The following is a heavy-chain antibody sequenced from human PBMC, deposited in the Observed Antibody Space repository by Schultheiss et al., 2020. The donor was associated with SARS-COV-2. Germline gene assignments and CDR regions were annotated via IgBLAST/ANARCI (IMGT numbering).Heavy chain of an antibody. V-gene: IGHV3-64*04. D-gene: IGHD6-6*01. J-gene: IGHJ4*02. CDR3: AREREGYSSSSHPFDY. CDR2: ISSNGGST. CDR1: GFTFSSYG. Sequence: GGSLRLSCAASGFTFSSYGMHWVRQAPGKGLEYVSAISSNGGSTYYADSVKGRFTISRDNSKNTLYLQMNSLRAEDTAVYYCAREREGYSSSSHPFDYWGQGTLVTVSS.